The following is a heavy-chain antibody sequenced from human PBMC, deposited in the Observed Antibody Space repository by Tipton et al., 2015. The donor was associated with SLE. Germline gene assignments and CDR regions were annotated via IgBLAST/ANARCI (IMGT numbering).Heavy chain of an antibody. CDR1: GYSISSGYY. CDR2: INHSGST. V-gene: IGHV4-38-2*02. Sequence: GLVKPSETLSLTCTVSGYSISSGYYWGWIRQPPGKGLEWIGEINHSGSTNYNPSLKSRVTISVDTSKNQFSLKLSSVTAADTAVYYCARARALTFDIWGQGTMVTVSS. J-gene: IGHJ3*02. CDR3: ARARALTFDI.